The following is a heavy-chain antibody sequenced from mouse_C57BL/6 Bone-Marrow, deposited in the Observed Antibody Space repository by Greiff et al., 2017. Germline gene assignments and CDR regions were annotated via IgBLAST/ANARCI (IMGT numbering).Heavy chain of an antibody. Sequence: EVMLVESGGGLVQPGGSLKLSCAASGFTFSDYYMYWVRQTPEKRLEWVAYISNGGGSTYYPDTVKGRFTISRDNAKNTLYLQMSRLKSEDTAMYYCARRSPYYGSSYWYFDVWGTGTTVTVSS. CDR3: ARRSPYYGSSYWYFDV. D-gene: IGHD1-1*01. CDR2: ISNGGGST. V-gene: IGHV5-12*01. CDR1: GFTFSDYY. J-gene: IGHJ1*03.